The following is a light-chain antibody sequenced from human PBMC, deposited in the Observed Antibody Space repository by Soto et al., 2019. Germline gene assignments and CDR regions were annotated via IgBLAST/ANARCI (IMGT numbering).Light chain of an antibody. CDR3: QQVNSFPLT. V-gene: IGKV1-9*01. CDR1: QGISTY. J-gene: IGKJ4*01. Sequence: DIQLSQSPSFLSASVGDRISITYRASQGISTYLVWYQQKTGKAPILLIYTASTLQSGVPSRFSGSGSGTDFTLTINNLQPEDFATYFCQQVNSFPLTFGGGTKVDI. CDR2: TAS.